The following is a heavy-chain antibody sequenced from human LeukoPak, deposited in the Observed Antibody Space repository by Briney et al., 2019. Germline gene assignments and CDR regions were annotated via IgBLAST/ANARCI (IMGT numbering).Heavy chain of an antibody. J-gene: IGHJ4*02. CDR2: IRYDGSNK. Sequence: GGSLRLSCAASGFTFSSYGMHWVRQAPGKGLEWVAFIRYDGSNKYYADSVKGRFTISRDNSKNTLYLQMNSLRAEDTAVYYCAKEPGYSSGWYGVDYWGQGTLVTVSS. CDR1: GFTFSSYG. V-gene: IGHV3-30*02. CDR3: AKEPGYSSGWYGVDY. D-gene: IGHD6-19*01.